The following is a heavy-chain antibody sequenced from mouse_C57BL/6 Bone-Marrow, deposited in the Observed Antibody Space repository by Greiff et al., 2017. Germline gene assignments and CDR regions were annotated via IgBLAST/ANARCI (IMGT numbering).Heavy chain of an antibody. CDR2: ISDGGSYT. V-gene: IGHV5-4*01. D-gene: IGHD2-2*01. CDR1: GFTFSSYA. Sequence: EVHLVESGGGLVKPGGSLKLSCAASGFTFSSYAMSWVRQTPEKRLEWVATISDGGSYTYYPDNVKGRFTISRDNAKNNLYLQMSHLKSEDTAMYYCARDEMVTTDWYFDFWGTGTTVTVSS. CDR3: ARDEMVTTDWYFDF. J-gene: IGHJ1*03.